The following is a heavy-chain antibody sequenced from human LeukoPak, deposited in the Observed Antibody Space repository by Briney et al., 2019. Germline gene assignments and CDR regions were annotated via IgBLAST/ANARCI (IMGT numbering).Heavy chain of an antibody. Sequence: PSETLSLTCAVYGGSFSGYYWSWIRQPPGKGLEWLGEINHRGSTNYNPSLKSRVTISVDTSKNQFSLKLSSVTAADTAVYYCARGVYSSGWYRMREIDYWGQGTLVTVSS. CDR3: ARGVYSSGWYRMREIDY. CDR1: GGSFSGYY. CDR2: INHRGST. D-gene: IGHD6-19*01. V-gene: IGHV4-34*01. J-gene: IGHJ4*02.